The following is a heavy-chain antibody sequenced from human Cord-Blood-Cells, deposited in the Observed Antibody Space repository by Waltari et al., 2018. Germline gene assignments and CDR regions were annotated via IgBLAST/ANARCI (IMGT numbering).Heavy chain of an antibody. CDR3: AKDRDYGDYYYYYGMDV. Sequence: QVQLVESGGGVVQPGRSLRLSCAASGFTFSSYGMHWVRQAPGKGLEWVAVISYDGSNKYYADSVKGRFPISRDNSKNTLYLQMNSLRAEDTAVYYCAKDRDYGDYYYYYGMDVWGQGTTVTVSS. V-gene: IGHV3-30*18. CDR2: ISYDGSNK. J-gene: IGHJ6*02. CDR1: GFTFSSYG. D-gene: IGHD4-17*01.